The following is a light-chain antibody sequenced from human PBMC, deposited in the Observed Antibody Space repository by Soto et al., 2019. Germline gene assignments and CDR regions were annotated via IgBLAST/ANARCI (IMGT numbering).Light chain of an antibody. CDR3: QHYGA. CDR1: QSINNW. CDR2: KAS. J-gene: IGKJ1*01. Sequence: DIQLTQSPSTLSASLGDRVTFTCRASQSINNWLAWYQQKPGKAPKVLIYKASALETGVPSRFSGSGSGTEFTLNISSLQPDEFATYSCQHYGAFGQGTKVEIK. V-gene: IGKV1-5*03.